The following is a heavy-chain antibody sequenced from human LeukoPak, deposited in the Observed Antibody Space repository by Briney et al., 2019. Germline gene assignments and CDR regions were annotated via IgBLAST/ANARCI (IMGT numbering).Heavy chain of an antibody. CDR1: GGSISSSSYF. CDR3: ARLRSGSYGGTDY. V-gene: IGHV4-39*01. Sequence: SETLSLTCTVSGGSISSSSYFWAWIRQPPGKGLEWIGSIYYSGSTNYNPLFRSPVTISVDTSKNQFSLKLSSVTAADTAVYYCARLRSGSYGGTDYWGQGTLVTVSS. D-gene: IGHD1-26*01. CDR2: IYYSGST. J-gene: IGHJ4*02.